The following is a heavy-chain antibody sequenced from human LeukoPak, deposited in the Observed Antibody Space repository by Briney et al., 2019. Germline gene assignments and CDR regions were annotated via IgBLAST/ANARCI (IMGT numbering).Heavy chain of an antibody. CDR2: IYPGDSDT. CDR1: GYRFTSYW. Sequence: ESWKISCKGSGYRFTSYWIGWVRQMPGKGLEWMGFIYPGDSDTRYSPSFQGQVTISADKSMSTAYLQWSSLKASDTAMYYCARRRGRYSGDAFDIWGQGTMFTASS. D-gene: IGHD1-26*01. CDR3: ARRRGRYSGDAFDI. J-gene: IGHJ3*02. V-gene: IGHV5-51*01.